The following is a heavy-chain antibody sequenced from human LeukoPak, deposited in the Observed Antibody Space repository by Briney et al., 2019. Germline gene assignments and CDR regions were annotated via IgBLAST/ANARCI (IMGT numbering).Heavy chain of an antibody. D-gene: IGHD3-22*01. V-gene: IGHV3-30*04. CDR1: GFTFNRYR. Sequence: GGSLRLSCAASGFTFNRYRLHWVRQAPGKGLEWVAVISYDGRYQFYADSVKGRFTISRDNSKNTLYLQMNSLRAEDTAVYYCALGITTIVVWGQGTLVTVSS. J-gene: IGHJ4*02. CDR3: ALGITTIVV. CDR2: ISYDGRYQ.